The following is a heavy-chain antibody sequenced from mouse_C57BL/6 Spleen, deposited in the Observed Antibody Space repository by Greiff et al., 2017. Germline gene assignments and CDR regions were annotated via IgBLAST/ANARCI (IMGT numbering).Heavy chain of an antibody. V-gene: IGHV1-18*01. CDR2: INPNNGGT. D-gene: IGHD3-2*02. J-gene: IGHJ4*01. CDR3: AMTYSSGVALYAMDD. Sequence: VQLQQSGPELVKPGASVKIPCKASGYTFPDYNMDWVKQSHGKSLEWIGDINPNNGGTIYNQKFKGKATLTVEKSSSSAYMGLRSLTSEDTAVYDCAMTYSSGVALYAMDDWGQGTSVTGSS. CDR1: GYTFPDYN.